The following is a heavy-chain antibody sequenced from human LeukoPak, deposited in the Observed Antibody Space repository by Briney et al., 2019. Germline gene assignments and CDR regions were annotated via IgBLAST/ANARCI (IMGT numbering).Heavy chain of an antibody. Sequence: PSETLSLTCAVYGGSFIGYYWSCIRQPPGKGLEWIGEINHSGITNYNPSLKSRVTISVDTSKNQFSLKLSSVTAADTAVYYCARGPYKSGYSYGPALRFFDYWGQGPLVTVSS. CDR1: GGSFIGYY. D-gene: IGHD5-18*01. CDR3: ARGPYKSGYSYGPALRFFDY. J-gene: IGHJ4*02. V-gene: IGHV4-34*01. CDR2: INHSGIT.